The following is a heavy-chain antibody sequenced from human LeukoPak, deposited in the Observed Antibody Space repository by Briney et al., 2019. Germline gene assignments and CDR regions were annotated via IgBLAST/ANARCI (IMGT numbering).Heavy chain of an antibody. CDR2: ISAYNGNT. Sequence: ASVNVSCKASGYTFTSYGISWVRQAPGQGLEWMGWISAYNGNTNYAQKLQGRVTMTTDTSTSTAYMELRSLRSDDTAVYYCARDLYYDFWSGYEPPNWFDPWGQGTLVTVSS. J-gene: IGHJ5*02. CDR3: ARDLYYDFWSGYEPPNWFDP. CDR1: GYTFTSYG. V-gene: IGHV1-18*01. D-gene: IGHD3-3*01.